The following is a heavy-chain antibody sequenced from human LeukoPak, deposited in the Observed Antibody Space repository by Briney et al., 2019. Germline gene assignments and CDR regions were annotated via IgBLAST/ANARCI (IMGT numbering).Heavy chain of an antibody. V-gene: IGHV4-34*01. CDR2: INHSGST. CDR1: GGSFSGYY. CDR3: ARDKSARGYCSGGSCNYYYYYGMDV. Sequence: SETLSLTCAVYGGSFSGYYWSWIRQPPGKGLEWIGEINHSGSTNYNPPLKSRVTISVDTSKNQFSLKLSSVTAADTAVYYCARDKSARGYCSGGSCNYYYYYGMDVWGQGTTVTVSS. D-gene: IGHD2-15*01. J-gene: IGHJ6*02.